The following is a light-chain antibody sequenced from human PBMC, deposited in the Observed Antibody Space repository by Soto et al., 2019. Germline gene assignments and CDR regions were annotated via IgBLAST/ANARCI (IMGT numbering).Light chain of an antibody. V-gene: IGKV1-5*01. CDR2: DAS. CDR1: QSISTS. CDR3: QQYNSYSGT. Sequence: DIQMTQYPSTLSASIGDRVTITCRASQSISTSLAWYQQKPGKAPNLLIYDASSLQSGVPFRFSGSGSGTVFTLTINSLQPDDFATYYCQQYNSYSGTFGQGTKVDIK. J-gene: IGKJ1*01.